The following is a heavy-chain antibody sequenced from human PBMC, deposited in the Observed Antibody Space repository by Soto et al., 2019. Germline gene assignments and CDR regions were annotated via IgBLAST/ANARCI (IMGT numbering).Heavy chain of an antibody. CDR3: AKYWSGYGDYGGAFDI. J-gene: IGHJ3*02. D-gene: IGHD4-17*01. CDR2: ISYDGSNK. CDR1: GFTFSSYG. Sequence: GGPLRLSCAASGFTFSSYGMRWVRQAQGKGLEWVAVISYDGSNKYYADSVKGRFTISRDNSKNTLYLQMNSLRAEDTAVYYCAKYWSGYGDYGGAFDIWGQGTMVTVSS. V-gene: IGHV3-30*18.